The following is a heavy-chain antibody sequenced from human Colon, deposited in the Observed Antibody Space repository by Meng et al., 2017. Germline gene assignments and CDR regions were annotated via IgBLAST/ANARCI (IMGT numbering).Heavy chain of an antibody. Sequence: SGPTPVKPTQTLTLTCTFSGFSLSTSGVGVGWIRQPPGKALEWLALIYWNDDKRYSPSLKSRLTITKDTSKNQVVLTMTNMDPVDTATYYCAHSGDYYGSGSYYKEGNWFDPWGQGTLVTVSS. J-gene: IGHJ5*02. CDR1: GFSLSTSGVG. CDR2: IYWNDDK. V-gene: IGHV2-5*01. CDR3: AHSGDYYGSGSYYKEGNWFDP. D-gene: IGHD3-10*01.